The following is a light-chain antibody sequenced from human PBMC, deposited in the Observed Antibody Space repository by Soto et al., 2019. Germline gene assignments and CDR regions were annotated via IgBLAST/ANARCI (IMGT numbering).Light chain of an antibody. V-gene: IGKV1-5*03. J-gene: IGKJ2*01. CDR3: QQYKSHPYT. Sequence: DIQMPQSPSTLSASVGDSVTITCRARQSISGRLAWYQQRPGKAPKFLIYKASSLQSGVPSRFSGSGSETEFTLTISSVQPDDFAAYYCQQYKSHPYTFGQGTKLEI. CDR1: QSISGR. CDR2: KAS.